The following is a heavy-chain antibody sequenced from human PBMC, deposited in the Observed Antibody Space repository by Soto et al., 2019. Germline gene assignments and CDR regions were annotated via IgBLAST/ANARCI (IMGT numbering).Heavy chain of an antibody. V-gene: IGHV1-18*01. CDR3: ARQGSSGWIQKQAFED. CDR1: GYTFTSYG. J-gene: IGHJ4*02. D-gene: IGHD6-19*01. CDR2: ISAYNGNT. Sequence: ASVKVSCKASGYTFTSYGISWVRQAPGQGLEWMGWISAYNGNTNYAQKLQGRVTMTTDTSTSTAYMELRSLRSDDTAVYYCARQGSSGWIQKQAFEDWGQGPLVTVSS.